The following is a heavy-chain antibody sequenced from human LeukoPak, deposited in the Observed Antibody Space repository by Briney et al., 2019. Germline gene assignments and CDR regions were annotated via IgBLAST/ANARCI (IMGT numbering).Heavy chain of an antibody. V-gene: IGHV3-21*01. J-gene: IGHJ6*03. D-gene: IGHD3-9*01. CDR1: GFTFSSYS. CDR2: ISSSSSYI. Sequence: PGGSLRLSCAASGFTFSSYSMNWVRQAPGKGLEWVSSISSSSSYIYYADSVKGRFTISRDNAKNSLYLQMNSLRAEDTAVYYCARASNFDWLLYVPYYYYYMDVWGKGTTVTVSS. CDR3: ARASNFDWLLYVPYYYYYMDV.